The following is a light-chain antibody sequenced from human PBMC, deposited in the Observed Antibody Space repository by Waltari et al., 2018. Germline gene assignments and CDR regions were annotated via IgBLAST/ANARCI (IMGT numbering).Light chain of an antibody. CDR2: GVS. Sequence: QSALTQPPSASGSPGQSVTISCPGTSSDVGGYNYVSWYQQHPGHAPKLMIYGVSKRPCGVPDRFLGSRSGNTASLAVSGLQAEDEADYYCSSYSSRNTPSHVFGTGAKVTVL. CDR1: SSDVGGYNY. CDR3: SSYSSRNTPSHV. J-gene: IGLJ1*01. V-gene: IGLV2-8*01.